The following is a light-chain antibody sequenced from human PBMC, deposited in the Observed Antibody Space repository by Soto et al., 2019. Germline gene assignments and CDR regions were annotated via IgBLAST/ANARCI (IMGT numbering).Light chain of an antibody. CDR2: AS. J-gene: IGKJ3*01. V-gene: IGKV3-20*01. CDR1: QSVSGMY. CDR3: QHDGTSAL. Sequence: EIVLTQSPGTLSLSPGERATLSCSASQSVSGMYLAWYQQKPGHAPRLLIHASNRATGIPYSFSGSGSGPDFTLTISKLEPEDVRGYFCQHDGTSALVGPGTKVEIK.